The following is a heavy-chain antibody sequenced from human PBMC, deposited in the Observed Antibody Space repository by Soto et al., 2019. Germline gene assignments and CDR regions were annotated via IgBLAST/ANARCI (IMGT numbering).Heavy chain of an antibody. CDR2: ISAYNGNT. J-gene: IGHJ4*02. CDR1: GYTFTSYG. CDR3: ARDCGGDCYSFAGIDY. V-gene: IGHV1-18*01. Sequence: GXSVKVSCKASGYTFTSYGISWVRQTPGQGLEWMGWISAYNGNTNYAQKHQGRVTMTTDTSTSTAYMELRSLRSDDTAVYYCARDCGGDCYSFAGIDYWGQGTLVTVSS. D-gene: IGHD2-21*02.